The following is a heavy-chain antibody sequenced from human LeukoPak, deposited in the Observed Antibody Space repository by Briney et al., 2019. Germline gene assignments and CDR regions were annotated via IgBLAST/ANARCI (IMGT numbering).Heavy chain of an antibody. CDR1: GYTFSRYA. D-gene: IGHD6-19*01. J-gene: IGHJ4*02. CDR2: ISTYNDNT. Sequence: ASVKVSCKASGYTFSRYAISWVRQAPGQGLEWMGWISTYNDNTHYPQKFQGRVTMTTDTSTSTAYMELRSLRSDDTAVYYCARGWPDRRAGIGDYWGQGTLVTVSS. CDR3: ARGWPDRRAGIGDY. V-gene: IGHV1-18*01.